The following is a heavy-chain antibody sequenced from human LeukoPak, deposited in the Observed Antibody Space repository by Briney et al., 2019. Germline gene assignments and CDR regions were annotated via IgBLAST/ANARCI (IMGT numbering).Heavy chain of an antibody. CDR3: ARDVYDTTGYVYWYFDL. D-gene: IGHD3-22*01. CDR1: GFTFNMYS. CDR2: ISSSSSYI. V-gene: IGHV3-21*01. J-gene: IGHJ2*01. Sequence: PGGSLRLSCAASGFTFNMYSMNWVRQAPGKGLEWVSSISSSSSYIYYADSVKGRFTISRDNAKNSPYLQMNSLRAEDTAVYYCARDVYDTTGYVYWYFDLWGRGTLVTVSS.